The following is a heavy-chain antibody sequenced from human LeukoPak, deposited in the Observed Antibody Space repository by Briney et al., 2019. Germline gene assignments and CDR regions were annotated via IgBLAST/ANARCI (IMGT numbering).Heavy chain of an antibody. J-gene: IGHJ3*02. Sequence: GASVKVSCKASGYTFTSYYMHWVRQAPGQGLEWMGIINPSGGSTSYAQRFQGRVTMTRDTSISTAYMELSSLRSEDTAVYYCARGVGALRDAFDIWGQGTMVTVSS. V-gene: IGHV1-46*01. D-gene: IGHD1-26*01. CDR1: GYTFTSYY. CDR2: INPSGGST. CDR3: ARGVGALRDAFDI.